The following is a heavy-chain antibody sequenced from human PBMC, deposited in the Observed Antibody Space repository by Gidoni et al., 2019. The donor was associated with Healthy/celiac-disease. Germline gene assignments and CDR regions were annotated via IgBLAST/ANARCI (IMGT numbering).Heavy chain of an antibody. D-gene: IGHD2-21*02. Sequence: QVQLQQWGAGLLKPSETLSLTCAVYGGSLSGYYWSWIRQPPGKGLEWIGEINHSGSTNYTPSLKSRVTIPVDTSKNQFSLKLSSVTAADTAVYYCARSPFIVVVTRHAFDIWGQGTMVTVSS. V-gene: IGHV4-34*01. J-gene: IGHJ3*02. CDR1: GGSLSGYY. CDR3: ARSPFIVVVTRHAFDI. CDR2: INHSGST.